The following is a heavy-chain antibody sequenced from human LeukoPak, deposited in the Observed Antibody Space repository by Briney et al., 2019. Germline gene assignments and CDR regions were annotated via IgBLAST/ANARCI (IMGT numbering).Heavy chain of an antibody. CDR2: ISSSSNYI. D-gene: IGHD4-23*01. CDR3: ARGEGDSGGNFVGDY. V-gene: IGHV3-21*01. CDR1: GFTFSAYA. J-gene: IGHJ4*02. Sequence: GGSLRLSCAASGFTFSAYAISWVRQAPGKGLGLVSSISSSSNYIYYADSVKGRFTLSRDNAKNSLWLQMNSLRAEDTAVYYCARGEGDSGGNFVGDYWGRGTLVTVSS.